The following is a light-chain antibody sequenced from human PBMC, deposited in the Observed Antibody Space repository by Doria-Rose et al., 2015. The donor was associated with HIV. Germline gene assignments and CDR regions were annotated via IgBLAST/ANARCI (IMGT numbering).Light chain of an antibody. Sequence: IQLTQSPSSFSASTGDRVTITCRASQGISSYLAWYQQKPGKAPNLLIYAASTLQSGVPSRFGGSGSGTDFTLTISCLQSEDFATYYCQQYYSYPRAFGQGT. CDR3: QQYYSYPRA. CDR2: AAS. V-gene: IGKV1-8*01. J-gene: IGKJ5*01. CDR1: QGISSY.